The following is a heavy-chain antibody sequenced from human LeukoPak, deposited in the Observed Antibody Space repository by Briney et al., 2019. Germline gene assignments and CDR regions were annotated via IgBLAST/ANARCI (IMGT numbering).Heavy chain of an antibody. D-gene: IGHD3-9*01. V-gene: IGHV1-2*02. Sequence: ASVTVSCTASGYTFTGYYMHWVRQAPGQGLEWMGWINPNSGGTNYAQKFQGRVTMTRDTSISTAYMELSRLRSDDTAVYYCAREKTHYDILTGYAPNWFDPWGQGTLVTVSS. J-gene: IGHJ5*02. CDR1: GYTFTGYY. CDR3: AREKTHYDILTGYAPNWFDP. CDR2: INPNSGGT.